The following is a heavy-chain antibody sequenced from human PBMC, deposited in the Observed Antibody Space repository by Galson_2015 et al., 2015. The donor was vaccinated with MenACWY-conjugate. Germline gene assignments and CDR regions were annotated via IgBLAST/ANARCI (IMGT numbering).Heavy chain of an antibody. CDR1: GYSFTRYW. D-gene: IGHD6-13*01. V-gene: IGHV5-51*01. Sequence: QSGAEVTKPGESLQISCKGSGYSFTRYWIAWVRQMPGKGLEWMGIIYPDDSDTRYSPSFQDQVTISADKSTSTAYLQWSSLKASDTAMYYGARHLTAAGYFAYWGQAPLVTVSS. J-gene: IGHJ4*02. CDR2: IYPDDSDT. CDR3: ARHLTAAGYFAY.